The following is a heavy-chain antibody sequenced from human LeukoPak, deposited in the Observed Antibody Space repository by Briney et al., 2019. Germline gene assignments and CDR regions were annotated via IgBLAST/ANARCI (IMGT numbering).Heavy chain of an antibody. V-gene: IGHV1-18*01. D-gene: IGHD3-16*01. J-gene: IGHJ5*02. CDR2: ISAYTGDT. CDR1: GYTFINHG. CDR3: ARGLGLRLRPSRFDP. Sequence: GAPVKVSCKTSGYTFINHGIGWVRQAPGQGLEWMGWISAYTGDTHYVQKFNDRVTMTIDTSTSTAYMELTSLRSDDTAFYYCARGLGLRLRPSRFDPWGQGTLVTVSS.